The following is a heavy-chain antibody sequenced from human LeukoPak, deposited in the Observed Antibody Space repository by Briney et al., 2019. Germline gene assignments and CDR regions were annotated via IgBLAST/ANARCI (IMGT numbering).Heavy chain of an antibody. V-gene: IGHV4-34*01. CDR1: GGSFSGYY. J-gene: IGHJ6*03. D-gene: IGHD6-19*01. CDR2: INHSGST. Sequence: SETLSLTCAVYGGSFSGYYWSWIRQPPGKGLEWIGEINHSGSTNYNPSLKSRVTISVDTSKNQFSLKLSSVTAADTAVYYCARAPGIAVAGTSYYYYYMDVWGKGTTVTVSS. CDR3: ARAPGIAVAGTSYYYYYMDV.